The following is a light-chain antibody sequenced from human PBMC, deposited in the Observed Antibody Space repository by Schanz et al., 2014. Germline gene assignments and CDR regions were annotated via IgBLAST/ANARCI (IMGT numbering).Light chain of an antibody. V-gene: IGLV2-14*01. J-gene: IGLJ3*02. CDR3: SSFTSTNTWV. Sequence: QSALTQPASVSGSPGQSITLSCTGTSSDVGGTNYVSWYQQHPGKAPKLMIYDVSDRPSGVSNRFSGSKSGNTASLTISGLQAEDESDYYCSSFTSTNTWVFGGGTKLTVL. CDR2: DVS. CDR1: SSDVGGTNY.